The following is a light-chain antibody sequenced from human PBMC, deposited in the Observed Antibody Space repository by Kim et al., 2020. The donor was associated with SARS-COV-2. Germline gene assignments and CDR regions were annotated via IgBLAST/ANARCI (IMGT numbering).Light chain of an antibody. CDR1: QGIKNF. CDR2: GVS. CDR3: QQYNSFPFT. Sequence: ASVGDTVTITCRASQGIKNFLAWFQQKPGKAPRSLIYGVSSLQSEVPSKFSGSGSGTDFTLPIASLQPEDCATYYCQQYNSFPFTFGQGTRLEIK. V-gene: IGKV1-16*02. J-gene: IGKJ5*01.